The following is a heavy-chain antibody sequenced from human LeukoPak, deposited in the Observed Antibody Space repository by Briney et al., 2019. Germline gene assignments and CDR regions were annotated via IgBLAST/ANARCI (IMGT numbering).Heavy chain of an antibody. CDR1: GGSFSGYY. CDR2: INHSGST. Sequence: SETLSLTCAVYGGSFSGYYWSWIRQPPGKGLEWIGEINHSGSTNYNPSLKSRVTISVDTSKNQFSLKLSSVTAADTAVYYCARGKRLLSYFDYWGQGTLVTVSS. CDR3: ARGKRLLSYFDY. V-gene: IGHV4-34*01. D-gene: IGHD3-3*01. J-gene: IGHJ4*02.